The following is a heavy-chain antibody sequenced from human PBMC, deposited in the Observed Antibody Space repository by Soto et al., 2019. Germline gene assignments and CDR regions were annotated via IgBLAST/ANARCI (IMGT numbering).Heavy chain of an antibody. Sequence: SVKVSCKASGGTFSIYAIGCVRQAPVQGLEWMGGIIPIFGTANYAQKFQGRVTITADESTSTAYMELSSLRSEDTAVYYCARDDSSGYRQYYYYGMDVWGQGTTVTV. CDR1: GGTFSIYA. CDR3: ARDDSSGYRQYYYYGMDV. V-gene: IGHV1-69*13. J-gene: IGHJ6*02. CDR2: IIPIFGTA. D-gene: IGHD3-22*01.